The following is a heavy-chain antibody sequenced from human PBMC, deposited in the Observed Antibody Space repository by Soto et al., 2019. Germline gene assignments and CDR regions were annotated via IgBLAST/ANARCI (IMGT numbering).Heavy chain of an antibody. CDR3: ARKYCSSTRCYQYFDY. J-gene: IGHJ4*02. V-gene: IGHV4-59*08. Sequence: QVQLHESGPGLVKPSETLSLTCTVSGGSISGYYWSWIRQPPGKGLEWMGYIYYGGSTNHNPSHETIFTISIDTPKSHFSLNLSSLTAADTAVYYCARKYCSSTRCYQYFDYWGQGTLVTVSS. CDR2: IYYGGST. D-gene: IGHD2-2*01. CDR1: GGSISGYY.